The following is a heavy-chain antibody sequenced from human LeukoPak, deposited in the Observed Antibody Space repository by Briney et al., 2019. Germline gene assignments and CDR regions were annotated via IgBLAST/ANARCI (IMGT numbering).Heavy chain of an antibody. CDR3: ATRRYDSSGFDH. J-gene: IGHJ4*02. CDR1: GLTFSTYA. V-gene: IGHV3-23*01. D-gene: IGHD3-22*01. CDR2: ISSSGGST. Sequence: GGSLRLSCAASGLTFSTYAMSWVRQAPGKGLEWVSAISSSGGSTYYADSVKGRFTISRDNSKNTLYLQMNSLRAEDTAVYYCATRRYDSSGFDHWGQGTLVTVSS.